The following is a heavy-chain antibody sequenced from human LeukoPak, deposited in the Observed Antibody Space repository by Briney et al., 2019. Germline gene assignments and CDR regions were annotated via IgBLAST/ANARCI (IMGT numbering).Heavy chain of an antibody. CDR1: GSTFTGFY. Sequence: GASVKVSCKASGSTFTGFYLHWVRQAPGQGLEWMGWINPASGGTEYAQKFQGRVTMTGDTSISTAYMELSRLRSDDTAVYYCARDRGSSWYVDYWGQGTLVTVSS. D-gene: IGHD6-13*01. CDR2: INPASGGT. V-gene: IGHV1-2*02. CDR3: ARDRGSSWYVDY. J-gene: IGHJ4*02.